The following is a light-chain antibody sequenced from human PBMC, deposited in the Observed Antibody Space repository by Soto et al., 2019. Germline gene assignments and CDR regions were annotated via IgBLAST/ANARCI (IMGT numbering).Light chain of an antibody. CDR3: QSYDSSLSGSGV. V-gene: IGLV1-40*01. J-gene: IGLJ2*01. CDR1: SSNIGAGYD. CDR2: GNT. Sequence: SVLTQPPSVSGAPGQRVTIYCTGSSSNIGAGYDVHWYQQLPGTAPKLLIYGNTNRPSGVPDRFSGSKSGTSASLAITGLQAEDEADYYCQSYDSSLSGSGVFGGGTKLTVL.